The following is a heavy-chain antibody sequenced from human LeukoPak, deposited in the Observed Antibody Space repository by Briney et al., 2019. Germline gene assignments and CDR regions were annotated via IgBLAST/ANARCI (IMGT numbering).Heavy chain of an antibody. D-gene: IGHD1-14*01. Sequence: GGSLRLSCAAFGFTFSSYALSWVRQAPGKGLEWVSAISGIGGSTYYADSVKGQFTISRDNSKNTLYLQMNSLRAEDTAVYYCAKEPSRGTYGKFDYWGQGTLVTVSS. J-gene: IGHJ4*02. V-gene: IGHV3-23*01. CDR3: AKEPSRGTYGKFDY. CDR1: GFTFSSYA. CDR2: ISGIGGST.